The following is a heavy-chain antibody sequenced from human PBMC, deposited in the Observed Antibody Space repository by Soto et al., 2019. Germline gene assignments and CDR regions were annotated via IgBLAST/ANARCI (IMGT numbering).Heavy chain of an antibody. Sequence: QVQLQESGPGLVKPSQTLSLTCTVSGTTISSGDHYWRWIRQAPGKGLEGIGYMYYTGKTYFISSLRSRVSLSVDSSKNQFSLKMTSVTAADTAMYFCARVYGRGDYFDCWGRGTLVSVSS. D-gene: IGHD1-26*01. CDR1: GTTISSGDHY. V-gene: IGHV4-30-4*01. CDR3: ARVYGRGDYFDC. CDR2: MYYTGKT. J-gene: IGHJ4*02.